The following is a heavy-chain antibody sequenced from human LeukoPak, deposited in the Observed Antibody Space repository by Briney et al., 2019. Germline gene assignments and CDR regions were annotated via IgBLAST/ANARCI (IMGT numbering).Heavy chain of an antibody. CDR1: GFTFSDYA. D-gene: IGHD3-22*01. V-gene: IGHV3-49*04. J-gene: IGHJ3*02. CDR2: IRNKANGGTT. Sequence: GGSLRLSCTTSGFTFSDYAVSWVRQAPGKGLEWIGFIRNKANGGTTEYAASVKGRFTISRDDSKTIAHLQMSRLETEDTAVYYCSRFYSSGWASGAFDIWGQGTMVTVSS. CDR3: SRFYSSGWASGAFDI.